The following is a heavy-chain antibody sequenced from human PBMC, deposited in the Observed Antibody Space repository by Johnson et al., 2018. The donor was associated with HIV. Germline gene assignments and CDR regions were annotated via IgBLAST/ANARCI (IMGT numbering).Heavy chain of an antibody. CDR3: ATRDPTHRPGVFDI. V-gene: IGHV3-48*04. D-gene: IGHD1-14*01. CDR1: GFTFSSYA. CDR2: ISSSGSTI. J-gene: IGHJ3*02. Sequence: VQLVESGGDLVQPGGSLRLSCAASGFTFSSYAMSWIRQAPGKGLEWVSYISSSGSTIYYADSVNGRFTISRDNAKNSLYLQMNSLRAEDTAVYYCATRDPTHRPGVFDIWGQGTMVTVSS.